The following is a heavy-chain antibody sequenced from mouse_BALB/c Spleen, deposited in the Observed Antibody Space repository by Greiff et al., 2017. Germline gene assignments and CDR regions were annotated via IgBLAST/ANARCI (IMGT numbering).Heavy chain of an antibody. Sequence: VQGVESGAELVRPGSSVKISCKASGYAFSSYWMNWVKQRPGQGLEWIGQIYPGDGDTNYNGKFKGKATLTADKSSSTAYMQLSSLTSEDSAVYFCARTGTSDYWGQGTTLTVSS. CDR3: ARTGTSDY. D-gene: IGHD4-1*01. J-gene: IGHJ2*01. CDR2: IYPGDGDT. CDR1: GYAFSSYW. V-gene: IGHV1-80*01.